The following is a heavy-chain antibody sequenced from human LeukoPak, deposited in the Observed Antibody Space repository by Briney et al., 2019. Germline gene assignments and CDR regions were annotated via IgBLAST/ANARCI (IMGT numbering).Heavy chain of an antibody. V-gene: IGHV4-59*01. CDR3: ARDRGIDAFDI. J-gene: IGHJ3*02. CDR1: GGSISSYY. D-gene: IGHD3-10*01. Sequence: SETLSLTCTVSGGSISSYYWSWIRQPPGEGLEWIGYIYYSGSTNYNPSLKSRVTMSVDTSKNQFSLKLSSVTAADTAVYYCARDRGIDAFDIWGQGTMVTVSS. CDR2: IYYSGST.